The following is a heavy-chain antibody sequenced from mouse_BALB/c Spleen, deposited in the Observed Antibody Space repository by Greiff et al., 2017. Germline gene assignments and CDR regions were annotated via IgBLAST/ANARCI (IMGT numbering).Heavy chain of an antibody. Sequence: EVKLMESGPELVKPGASVKMSCKASGYTFTSYVMHWVKQKPGQGLEWIGYINPYNDGTKYNEKFKGKATLTSDESSSTAYMELSSLTSEDSAVYYGARRGYEYDGGWFADWGQGTLVTVSA. V-gene: IGHV1-14*01. CDR2: INPYNDGT. CDR3: ARRGYEYDGGWFAD. D-gene: IGHD2-4*01. CDR1: GYTFTSYV. J-gene: IGHJ3*01.